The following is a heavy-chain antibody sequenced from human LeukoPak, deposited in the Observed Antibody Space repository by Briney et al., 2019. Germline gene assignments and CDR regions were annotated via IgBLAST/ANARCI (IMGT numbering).Heavy chain of an antibody. CDR2: ISSSSSYI. V-gene: IGHV3-21*01. Sequence: GGSLRLSCAASGFTFSSYSMNWVRQAPGKGLEWVSSISSSSSYIYYADSVKGRFTISRDNAKNSLYLQMNSLRAEDTAVYYCATEYGGNDYAFDIWGQGTMVTVSS. D-gene: IGHD4-17*01. CDR3: ATEYGGNDYAFDI. CDR1: GFTFSSYS. J-gene: IGHJ3*02.